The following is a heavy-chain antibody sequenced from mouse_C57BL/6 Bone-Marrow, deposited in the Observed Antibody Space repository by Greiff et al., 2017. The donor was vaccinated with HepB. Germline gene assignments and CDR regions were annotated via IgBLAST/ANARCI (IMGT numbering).Heavy chain of an antibody. CDR1: GYTFTDYN. J-gene: IGHJ3*01. D-gene: IGHD1-1*01. Sequence: EVKLMESGPELVKPGASVKIPCKASGYTFTDYNMDWVKQSHGKSLEWIGDINPNNGGTIYNQKFKGKATLTVDKSSSTAYMELRSLTSEDTAVYYCARDYYGSSFAYWGQGTLVTVSA. V-gene: IGHV1-18*01. CDR3: ARDYYGSSFAY. CDR2: INPNNGGT.